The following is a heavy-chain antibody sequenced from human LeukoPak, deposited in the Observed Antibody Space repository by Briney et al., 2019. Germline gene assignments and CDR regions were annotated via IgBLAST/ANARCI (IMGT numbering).Heavy chain of an antibody. J-gene: IGHJ4*02. CDR3: ARGPPYIVVVTAIGFFDY. CDR1: GGSISSGGYS. Sequence: SETLSLTCAVSGGSISSGGYSWSWIRQSPGRGLEWIGYISDSGSTNYNPSLKSRVTISVDTSKNQFSLKLSSVTAADTAVYYCARGPPYIVVVTAIGFFDYWGQGTLVTVSS. V-gene: IGHV4-61*08. D-gene: IGHD2-21*02. CDR2: ISDSGST.